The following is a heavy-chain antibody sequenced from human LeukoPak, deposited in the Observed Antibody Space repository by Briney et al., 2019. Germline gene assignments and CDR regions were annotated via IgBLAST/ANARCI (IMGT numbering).Heavy chain of an antibody. CDR2: ISSSSSTI. CDR1: GFTFSSYW. J-gene: IGHJ4*02. CDR3: AREARGQLWTPFDY. V-gene: IGHV3-48*04. D-gene: IGHD5-18*01. Sequence: GGSLRLSCAASGFTFSSYWMHWVRQAPGKGLEWVSYISSSSSTIYYADSVKGRFTISRDNAKNSLYLQMNSLRAEDTAVYYCAREARGQLWTPFDYWGQGTLVTVSS.